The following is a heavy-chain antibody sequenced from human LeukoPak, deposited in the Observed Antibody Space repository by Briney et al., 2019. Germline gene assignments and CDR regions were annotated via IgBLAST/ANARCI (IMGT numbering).Heavy chain of an antibody. CDR1: GFTFSSYW. Sequence: PGGSQRLPCAASGFTFSSYWMTWVRQAPGKGLEWVSNINGDGSIENYVHSVRGRFSIFRDNAKDALYLQMNSLRVDDTAIYYCARDPIVGDTGGGDYWGQGTLVTVSS. V-gene: IGHV3-7*01. J-gene: IGHJ4*02. CDR3: ARDPIVGDTGGGDY. D-gene: IGHD1-26*01. CDR2: INGDGSIE.